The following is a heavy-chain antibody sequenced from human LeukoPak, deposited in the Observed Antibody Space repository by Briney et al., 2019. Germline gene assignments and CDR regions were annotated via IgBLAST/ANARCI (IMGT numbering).Heavy chain of an antibody. Sequence: SETLSLTCAVSGYSISSGYYRGWIRQPPGKGLEWIGSIYHSGSTYYNPSLKSRVTISVDTSKNQFSLKLSSVTAADTAVYYCARQSVAAAGDFDYWGQGTLVTVSS. CDR1: GYSISSGYY. D-gene: IGHD6-13*01. CDR3: ARQSVAAAGDFDY. V-gene: IGHV4-38-2*01. CDR2: IYHSGST. J-gene: IGHJ4*02.